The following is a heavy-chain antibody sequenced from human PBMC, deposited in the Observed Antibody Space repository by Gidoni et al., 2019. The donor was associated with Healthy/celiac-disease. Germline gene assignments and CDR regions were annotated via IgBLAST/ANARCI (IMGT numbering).Heavy chain of an antibody. V-gene: IGHV4-59*01. CDR3: ARARWLQYYFDY. Sequence: QVQLQESGPGLVKPSETLSLTCTVSGRSIRSYYWRWLRQPPGKGLEWIGYIYYSGSTNYNPSLKSRVTISVDTSKNQFSLKLSAVTAADTAVYYCARARWLQYYFDYWGQGTLVTVSS. CDR1: GRSIRSYY. J-gene: IGHJ4*02. D-gene: IGHD5-12*01. CDR2: IYYSGST.